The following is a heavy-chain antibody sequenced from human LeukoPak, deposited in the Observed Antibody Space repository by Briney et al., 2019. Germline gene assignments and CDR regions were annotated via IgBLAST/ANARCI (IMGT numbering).Heavy chain of an antibody. J-gene: IGHJ4*02. CDR3: AHSRPHYVWGSYRFTYFDY. D-gene: IGHD3-16*02. CDR1: GFSLSTSGVG. Sequence: SGPTLVKPTQTLTLTCTFSGFSLSTSGVGVGWIRQPPGKALEWLALIYWDDNKRYSPSLKSRLTTTKDTSKNQVVLTMTNMDPVDTATYYCAHSRPHYVWGSYRFTYFDYWGQGTLVTVSS. V-gene: IGHV2-5*02. CDR2: IYWDDNK.